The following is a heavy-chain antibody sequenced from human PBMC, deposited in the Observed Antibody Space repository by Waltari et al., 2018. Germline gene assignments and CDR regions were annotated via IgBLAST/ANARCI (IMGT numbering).Heavy chain of an antibody. J-gene: IGHJ4*02. CDR2: IYTGEADT. D-gene: IGHD6-19*01. V-gene: IGHV5-51*01. CDR1: GYSFTSYW. Sequence: EVQLVQSGAEVKKPGESLKISCKGSGYSFTSYWIGWVRQMPGKGLEWMGIIYTGEADTGYGPSFQGQVTSSADKSSSTAYLQWSSLKASDTAMYYCARQGGSSDRYYFDYWGQGTLVTVSS. CDR3: ARQGGSSDRYYFDY.